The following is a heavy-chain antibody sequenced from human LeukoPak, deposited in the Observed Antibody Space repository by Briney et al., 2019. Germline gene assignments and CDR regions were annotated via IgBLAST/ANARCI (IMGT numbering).Heavy chain of an antibody. CDR3: ATVGAVTDGAFDV. CDR1: GFIFSNYW. D-gene: IGHD4-17*01. CDR2: IKQDGSEK. J-gene: IGHJ3*01. Sequence: GGSLRLSCAASGFIFSNYWMSWVRQAPGKELEWVANIKQDGSEKYYVDSVKGRFTISRDNAKNSLYLQMNSLRVEDTAIYYCATVGAVTDGAFDVWGQGTMVTVSS. V-gene: IGHV3-7*01.